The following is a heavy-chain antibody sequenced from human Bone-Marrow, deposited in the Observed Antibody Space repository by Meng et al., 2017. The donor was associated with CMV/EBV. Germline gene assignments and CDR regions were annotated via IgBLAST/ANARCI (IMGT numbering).Heavy chain of an antibody. D-gene: IGHD3-16*01. CDR2: IIPIFGTA. J-gene: IGHJ6*02. V-gene: IGHV1-69*05. Sequence: SVKVSCKASGGTFSSYAISWVRQAPGQGLEWMGGIIPIFGTANYAQKFQGRVTITTDESTSTAYMELSSLRSEDTAVYYCARRLGDRENYYYGMDVWGQGTTVTFAS. CDR1: GGTFSSYA. CDR3: ARRLGDRENYYYGMDV.